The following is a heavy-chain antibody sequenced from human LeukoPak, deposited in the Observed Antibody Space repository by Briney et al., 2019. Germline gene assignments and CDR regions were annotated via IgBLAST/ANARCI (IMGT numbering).Heavy chain of an antibody. J-gene: IGHJ4*02. CDR2: IYTSGST. CDR1: GGSISSYY. Sequence: PSETLSLTCTVSGGSISSYYWSWIRQPPGKGLEWIGYIYTSGSTNYNPSLKSRVTISVDTSKNQFSLKLSSVTAADAAVYYCARGGIAAAGPLDYWGQGTLVTVSS. V-gene: IGHV4-4*09. D-gene: IGHD6-13*01. CDR3: ARGGIAAAGPLDY.